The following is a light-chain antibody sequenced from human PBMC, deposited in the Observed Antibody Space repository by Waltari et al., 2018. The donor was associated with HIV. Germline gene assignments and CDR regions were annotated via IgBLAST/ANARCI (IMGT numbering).Light chain of an antibody. CDR1: KLGDKY. J-gene: IGLJ2*01. Sequence: SYELTQPPSVSVSPGQTATIRCSGHKLGDKYTSWYRQKAGQSPVLVIYQDNKRPSGIPERISASNSGNTSTLTISGTQVMDEADYYCQAWDTSAITFGGGTKVTVL. V-gene: IGLV3-1*01. CDR2: QDN. CDR3: QAWDTSAIT.